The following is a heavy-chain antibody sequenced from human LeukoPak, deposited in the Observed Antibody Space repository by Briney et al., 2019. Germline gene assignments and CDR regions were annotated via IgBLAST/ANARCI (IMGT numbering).Heavy chain of an antibody. J-gene: IGHJ6*04. CDR2: IHQDGSQE. V-gene: IGHV3-7*01. Sequence: PGGSLRLSCAASGFTFSRSWMSWVRQAPGKGLEWVANIHQDGSQEYYADSVKGRFTISRDNAKNSLYLQMNSLRAEDTAVYYCAELGITMIGGVWGKGTTVTISS. CDR1: GFTFSRSW. D-gene: IGHD3-10*02. CDR3: AELGITMIGGV.